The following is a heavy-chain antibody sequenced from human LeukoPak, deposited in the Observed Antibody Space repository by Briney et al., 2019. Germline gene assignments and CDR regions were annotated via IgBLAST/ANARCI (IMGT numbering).Heavy chain of an antibody. V-gene: IGHV4-34*01. D-gene: IGHD6-13*01. Sequence: SETLSLTCNVSGGSFSAFYWSWIRQPPGEGLEWVGELSHTGNTNYNPSLKSRVTFSVDTSKRQFSLKLKSVTAADTAVYYCARGSFIIRAYSSSWYFIWFDPWGQGTLVTVSS. J-gene: IGHJ5*02. CDR3: ARGSFIIRAYSSSWYFIWFDP. CDR1: GGSFSAFY. CDR2: LSHTGNT.